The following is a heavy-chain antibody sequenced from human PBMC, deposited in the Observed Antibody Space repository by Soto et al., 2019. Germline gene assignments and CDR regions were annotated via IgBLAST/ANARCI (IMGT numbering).Heavy chain of an antibody. CDR1: GFTFSSSA. CDR2: VSGSGGTT. CDR3: ARCTVDTIVTSGWCHYLDP. D-gene: IGHD6-19*01. J-gene: IGHJ5*02. V-gene: IGHV3-23*01. Sequence: EVQLLDSGGGLVQPGGSLRLGCAASGFTFSSSAMSWVRQAPGKGLEWVSAVSGSGGTTYYADSVRGRFTISRDNSKNTLYLQMNSLRAEDTAIYFCARCTVDTIVTSGWCHYLDPWGQGTLVTVSS.